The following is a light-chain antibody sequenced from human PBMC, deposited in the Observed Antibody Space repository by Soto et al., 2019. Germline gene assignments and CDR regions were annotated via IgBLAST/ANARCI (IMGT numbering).Light chain of an antibody. Sequence: DIQMTQSPSTLSASVGDRVTITCRASQSISSWLAWYQQKPGKAPDLLIYKASNLESGVPSRFSGSGSGTEFTLTVSSLQPDDFATYYCQQYNSYSHTFGQGTKLEIK. CDR2: KAS. V-gene: IGKV1-5*03. J-gene: IGKJ2*01. CDR3: QQYNSYSHT. CDR1: QSISSW.